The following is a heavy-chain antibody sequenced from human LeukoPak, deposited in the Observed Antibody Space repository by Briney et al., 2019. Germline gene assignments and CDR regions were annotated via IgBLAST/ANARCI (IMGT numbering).Heavy chain of an antibody. CDR3: ARVVAATLDY. CDR2: INHSGST. D-gene: IGHD2-15*01. Sequence: SETLSLTCAVYGGSFSDYYWSWIRQPPGKGLEWIGEINHSGSTNYNPSLKSRVTISVDTSKNQFSLKLSSVTAADTAVYYCARVVAATLDYWGQGTLVTVSS. J-gene: IGHJ4*02. V-gene: IGHV4-34*01. CDR1: GGSFSDYY.